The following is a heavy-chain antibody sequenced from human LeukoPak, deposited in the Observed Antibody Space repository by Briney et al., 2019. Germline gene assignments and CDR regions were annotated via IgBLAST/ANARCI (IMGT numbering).Heavy chain of an antibody. J-gene: IGHJ4*02. CDR2: IKPDGSDK. V-gene: IGHV3-7*03. Sequence: GGSLRLSCVTSVFTFNNHWTSWVRQAPGKGLEWVANIKPDGSDKHYVDSVKGRFTISSDSAKNSLYLQMNSLRAEDTAVYYCARYSGYSGFDFDSWGQGALVTVSA. CDR3: ARYSGYSGFDFDS. CDR1: VFTFNNHW. D-gene: IGHD5-12*01.